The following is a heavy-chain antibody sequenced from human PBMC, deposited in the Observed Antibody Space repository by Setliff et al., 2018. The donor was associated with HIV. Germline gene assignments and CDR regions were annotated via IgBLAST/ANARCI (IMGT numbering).Heavy chain of an antibody. CDR2: INNSGTT. CDR1: GFTVSSNF. J-gene: IGHJ6*02. V-gene: IGHV3-53*01. CDR3: ARDRQIAAAGRSNYYYGMDV. D-gene: IGHD6-13*01. Sequence: PGGSLRLSCAVSGFTVSSNFMTWVRQAPGKGLEWVAVINNSGTTKYADSVKGRFTISRDNSKNTVFLQMNSLRADDTAVYYCARDRQIAAAGRSNYYYGMDVWGQGTTVTVSS.